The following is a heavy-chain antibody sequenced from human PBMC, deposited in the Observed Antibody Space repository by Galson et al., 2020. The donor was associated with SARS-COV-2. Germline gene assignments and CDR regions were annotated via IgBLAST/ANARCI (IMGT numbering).Heavy chain of an antibody. V-gene: IGHV3-11*01. Sequence: GESLKISCAASGFDFSDSYMAWIRQAPGKGLEWISYISDRGTTILYADSVRGRFTISRDNAKNSLFLQVNSLRAEDTAVYYCAREDRSPGAFNVWGQGTMVTVSS. CDR3: AREDRSPGAFNV. CDR2: ISDRGTTI. D-gene: IGHD3-10*01. CDR1: GFDFSDSY. J-gene: IGHJ3*01.